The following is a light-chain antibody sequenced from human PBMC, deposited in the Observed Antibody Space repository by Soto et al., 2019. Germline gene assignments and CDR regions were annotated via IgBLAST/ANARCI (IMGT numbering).Light chain of an antibody. CDR2: GAS. J-gene: IGKJ3*01. CDR1: QTVSSNN. Sequence: DIVLTQSPGTLSLSPGERVTLSCRASQTVSSNNLAWYQQKRGQAPRLLIYGASSRAAAIPDRFRGSGSGTDFTLIISSLAPEDFAVYYCQQYGSSPFTFGPGTAVDIK. CDR3: QQYGSSPFT. V-gene: IGKV3-20*01.